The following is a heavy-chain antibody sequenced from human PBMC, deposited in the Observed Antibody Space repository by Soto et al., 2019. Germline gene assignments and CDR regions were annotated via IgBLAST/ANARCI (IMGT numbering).Heavy chain of an antibody. CDR1: GGSISSGGYH. V-gene: IGHV4-31*03. J-gene: IGHJ6*02. Sequence: QVQLQESGPGLVKPSQTLSLTCTVSGGSISSGGYHWTWIRQRPGKGLEWIGNIYYNTGSNYHTPSLRIRASISIDRSKSQFSLNLSSVPAADTAVYYRTRDKTLPLFSGVGQVSEGMVVWCPGNTVTGSS. CDR2: IYYNTGSN. D-gene: IGHD2-8*01. CDR3: TRDKTLPLFSGVGQVSEGMVV.